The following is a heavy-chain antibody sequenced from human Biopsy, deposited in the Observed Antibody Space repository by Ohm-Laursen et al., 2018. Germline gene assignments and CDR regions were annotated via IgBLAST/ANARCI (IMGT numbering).Heavy chain of an antibody. CDR1: GDTFTTSA. CDR3: ASGDIGGIGLDV. V-gene: IGHV1-69*04. CDR2: IIPILGTV. D-gene: IGHD3-10*01. Sequence: SVKVSCKVSGDTFTTSAISWVRQVPGQGLDWMGRIIPILGTVDCGQNFQGRVTIRADTSTTFLELTSLRYDDTAVYYCASGDIGGIGLDVWGLGTTVTVSS. J-gene: IGHJ6*02.